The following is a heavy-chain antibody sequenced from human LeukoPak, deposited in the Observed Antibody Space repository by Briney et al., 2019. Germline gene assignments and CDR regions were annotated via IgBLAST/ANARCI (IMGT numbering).Heavy chain of an antibody. D-gene: IGHD2-15*01. J-gene: IGHJ6*02. Sequence: GGSLRLSCAASGFTFSSYWMHWVRQAPGKGLVWVSRINSDGSSTSYADSVKGRFTISRDNAKNTLYLQMNSLRAEDTAVYYCARGSVLIGMDVWGQGTTVTVSS. CDR1: GFTFSSYW. CDR2: INSDGSST. CDR3: ARGSVLIGMDV. V-gene: IGHV3-74*01.